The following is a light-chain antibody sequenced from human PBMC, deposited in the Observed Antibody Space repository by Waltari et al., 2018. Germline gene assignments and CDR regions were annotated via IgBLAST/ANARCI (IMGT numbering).Light chain of an antibody. CDR1: SSDRGRYNY. J-gene: IGLJ2*01. Sequence: SALTHPDSVSGSPGQSITISCSGISSDRGRYNYVSWYQQHPGEAPKVIIYDVTNRPSGVSNRFSGSKSGSSASLTISGLQPEDEADYYCSSFTSSTTGIFGGGTKLTVL. V-gene: IGLV2-14*03. CDR2: DVT. CDR3: SSFTSSTTGI.